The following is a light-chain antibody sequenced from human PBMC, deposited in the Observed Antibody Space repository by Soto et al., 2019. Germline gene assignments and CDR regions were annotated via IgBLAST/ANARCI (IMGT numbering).Light chain of an antibody. Sequence: SYELTQPPSVSGAPGKTARITCGGNNIGSKSVHWYQQKPGQAPVLVIYYDSDRPSGIPERFSGSNAVNTATLTISRVEAGDEADYYCQVWDSSSAHYVFGTGTKLTVL. J-gene: IGLJ1*01. V-gene: IGLV3-21*04. CDR1: NIGSKS. CDR3: QVWDSSSAHYV. CDR2: YDS.